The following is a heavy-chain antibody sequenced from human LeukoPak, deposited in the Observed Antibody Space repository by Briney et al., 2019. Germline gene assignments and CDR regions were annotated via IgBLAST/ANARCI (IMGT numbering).Heavy chain of an antibody. D-gene: IGHD5-18*01. CDR3: ARDLAYSRLDY. CDR2: INPEGSEK. CDR1: GFPFSSCS. V-gene: IGHV3-7*01. Sequence: AGGSLRLSCAASGFPFSSCSMTWVRQAPGKGLEWVASINPEGSEKYSADSVKGRFTISRDNAKNSLYLQMDSLRVEDTAFYYCARDLAYSRLDYWGQGMLVTVSS. J-gene: IGHJ4*02.